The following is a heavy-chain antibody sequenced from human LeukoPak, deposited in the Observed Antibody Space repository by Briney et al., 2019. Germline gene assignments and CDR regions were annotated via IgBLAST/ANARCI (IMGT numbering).Heavy chain of an antibody. J-gene: IGHJ4*02. Sequence: ASVKVSCKASGYTFPSYGISWVRQAPGQGLEWMGWISACNGNTNYAQKLQGRVTMTTDTSTSTAYMELRSLRSDDTAVYYCARDSSMIVVDLFDYWGQGTLVTVSS. D-gene: IGHD3-22*01. CDR3: ARDSSMIVVDLFDY. CDR1: GYTFPSYG. CDR2: ISACNGNT. V-gene: IGHV1-18*01.